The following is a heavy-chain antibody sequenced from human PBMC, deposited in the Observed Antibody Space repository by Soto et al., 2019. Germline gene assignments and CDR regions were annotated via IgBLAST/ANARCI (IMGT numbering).Heavy chain of an antibody. Sequence: EVHLVESGGGLVKPGGSLRLSCAVSGFTFSTCTMNWVRQAPGKGLEWVSSISPSTSHIYYADSVKGRFTISRDNAKNSLFLQMNSLRAEDTAVYYCSGCSGGACHQTYGMDVWGPGTTVTVSS. J-gene: IGHJ6*02. CDR1: GFTFSTCT. CDR3: SGCSGGACHQTYGMDV. CDR2: ISPSTSHI. D-gene: IGHD2-15*01. V-gene: IGHV3-21*01.